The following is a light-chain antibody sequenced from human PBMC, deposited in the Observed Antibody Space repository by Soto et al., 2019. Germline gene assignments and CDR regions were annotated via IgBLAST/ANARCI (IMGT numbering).Light chain of an antibody. J-gene: IGKJ1*01. Sequence: EIVLTQSPGTLSLSPGERASLSCRASQSVSSNFLAWYQQKPGQAPRLLIYGASSRATGFPDRFSGSGSGTDFTLTISRLEPEDFAVYSCPQYGSSPLTFGQGTKVEIK. V-gene: IGKV3-20*01. CDR1: QSVSSNF. CDR2: GAS. CDR3: PQYGSSPLT.